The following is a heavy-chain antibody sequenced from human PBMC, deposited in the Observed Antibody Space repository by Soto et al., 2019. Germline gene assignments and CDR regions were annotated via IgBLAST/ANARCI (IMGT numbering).Heavy chain of an antibody. V-gene: IGHV1-46*01. J-gene: IGHJ6*02. CDR2: INPSGGST. Sequence: ASVKVSCKASGYTFTSYYMHWVRQAPGQGLEWMGIINPSGGSTSYAQKFQGRVTMTRDTSTSTVYMELSSLRSEDTAVYYCARSEHDYGYLYYYYGMDVWGQGTTVTVSS. CDR1: GYTFTSYY. CDR3: ARSEHDYGYLYYYYGMDV. D-gene: IGHD4-17*01.